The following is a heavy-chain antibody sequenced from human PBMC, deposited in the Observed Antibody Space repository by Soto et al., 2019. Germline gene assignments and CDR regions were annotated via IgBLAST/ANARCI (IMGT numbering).Heavy chain of an antibody. J-gene: IGHJ4*02. CDR2: IYSGGST. CDR3: ARVPPDGGGLWYFDY. V-gene: IGHV3-53*02. D-gene: IGHD2-8*02. Sequence: EVQLVETGAGLIQPGGSLRLSCAASGFTVSSNYMSWVRQAPGKGLEWVSVIYSGGSTYYADSVKGRFTISRDNSKNTLYLQMNSLRAEDTAVYYCARVPPDGGGLWYFDYWGQGTLVTVSS. CDR1: GFTVSSNY.